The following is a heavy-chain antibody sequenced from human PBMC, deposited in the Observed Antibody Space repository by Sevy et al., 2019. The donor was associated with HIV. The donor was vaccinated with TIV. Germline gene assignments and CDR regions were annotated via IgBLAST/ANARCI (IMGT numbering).Heavy chain of an antibody. CDR1: GFTFSGSA. Sequence: GGSLRLSCAVSGFTFSGSAMDWVRHTSGKGLELLGRIRNQANNYTTTYAASVKGRFVISRDDSKNTAYLHMSNLKSEDTAVYYCTSGIAVVGTVYFDYWGRGTLVTVSS. CDR3: TSGIAVVGTVYFDY. J-gene: IGHJ4*02. CDR2: IRNQANNYTT. D-gene: IGHD6-19*01. V-gene: IGHV3-73*01.